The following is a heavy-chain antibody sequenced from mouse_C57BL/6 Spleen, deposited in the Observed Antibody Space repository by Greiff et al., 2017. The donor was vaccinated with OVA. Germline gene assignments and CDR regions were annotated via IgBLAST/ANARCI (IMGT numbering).Heavy chain of an antibody. CDR1: GYTFTDYN. V-gene: IGHV1-18*01. J-gene: IGHJ2*01. D-gene: IGHD2-4*01. CDR3: ARSYDYDRGYYFDY. Sequence: EVQLVESGPELVKPGASVKIPCKASGYTFTDYNMDWVKQSHGKSLEWIGDINPNNGGTIYNQKFKGKATLTVDKSSSTAYMELRSLTSEDTAVYYCARSYDYDRGYYFDYWGQGTTLTVSS. CDR2: INPNNGGT.